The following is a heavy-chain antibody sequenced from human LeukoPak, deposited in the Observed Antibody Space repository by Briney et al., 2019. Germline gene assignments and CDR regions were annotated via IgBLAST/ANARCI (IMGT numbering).Heavy chain of an antibody. J-gene: IGHJ4*02. CDR2: INHSGST. Sequence: SETLSLTCAVYGGSFSGYYWSLIRQPPGKGLEWIGEINHSGSTNYNPSLKSRVAISVDTSRNQFSLRLSSVTAADTAVYYCARGVYIAAAQYGYWGQGTLVTVSS. D-gene: IGHD6-13*01. CDR1: GGSFSGYY. CDR3: ARGVYIAAAQYGY. V-gene: IGHV4-34*01.